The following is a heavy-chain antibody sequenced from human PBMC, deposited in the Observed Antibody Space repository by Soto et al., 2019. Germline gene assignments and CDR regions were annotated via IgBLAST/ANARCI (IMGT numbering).Heavy chain of an antibody. D-gene: IGHD2-2*01. J-gene: IGHJ6*02. Sequence: QVQLVQSGAEVRKPGASVKVSCKASGYTFTSHGFSWVRQAPGQGLEWMGWIRPYNGDTNYAQKFQGRVTMTTDTSTSTVYMELRSLRSDDSAVYYCARHIVVVSADVKDYDSSAMDVWGQGTTVTVSS. CDR2: IRPYNGDT. CDR3: ARHIVVVSADVKDYDSSAMDV. V-gene: IGHV1-18*04. CDR1: GYTFTSHG.